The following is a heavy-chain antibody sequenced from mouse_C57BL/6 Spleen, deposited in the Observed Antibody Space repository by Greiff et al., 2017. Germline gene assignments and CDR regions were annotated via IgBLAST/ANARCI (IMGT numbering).Heavy chain of an antibody. D-gene: IGHD1-1*01. CDR3: ARGDYCGSSYVGSAMDY. V-gene: IGHV1-53*01. Sequence: VQLQQPGTELVKPGASVKLSCKASGYTFTSYWMHWVKQRPGPGLEWIGHINPSNGGTNYNEQFKSKATLTVDKSSSTAYMLLSCLTSDDSTVYYCARGDYCGSSYVGSAMDYWGQGTSVTVSS. J-gene: IGHJ4*01. CDR2: INPSNGGT. CDR1: GYTFTSYW.